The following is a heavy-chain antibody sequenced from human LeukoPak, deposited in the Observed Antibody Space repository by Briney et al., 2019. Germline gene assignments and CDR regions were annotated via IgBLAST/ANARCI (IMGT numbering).Heavy chain of an antibody. CDR1: GFSFSSYG. CDR2: IWQDGSSQ. Sequence: GGSLRLSCAASGFSFSSYGIYWVRQAPGKGLEWVAVIWQDGSSQYYPDSVRGRFTISRDNSKNTLYLQMNSLRVEDTAVYYCAKDAGNYGGNSRFDPWGQGTLVTVSS. CDR3: AKDAGNYGGNSRFDP. J-gene: IGHJ5*02. V-gene: IGHV3-33*06. D-gene: IGHD4-23*01.